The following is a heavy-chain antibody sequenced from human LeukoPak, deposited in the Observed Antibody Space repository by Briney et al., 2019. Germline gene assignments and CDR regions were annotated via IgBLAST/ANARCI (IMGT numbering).Heavy chain of an antibody. CDR1: GGTFSSYA. Sequence: RASVTVSCKASGGTFSSYAISWVRQAPGQGLEWMGGIIPIFGTANYAQKFQGRVTITADESTSTAYMDLSSLRSEDTAVYYCARASYGSGGSCYSDDYYGMDVWGKGTTVTVSS. J-gene: IGHJ6*04. V-gene: IGHV1-69*13. D-gene: IGHD2-15*01. CDR3: ARASYGSGGSCYSDDYYGMDV. CDR2: IIPIFGTA.